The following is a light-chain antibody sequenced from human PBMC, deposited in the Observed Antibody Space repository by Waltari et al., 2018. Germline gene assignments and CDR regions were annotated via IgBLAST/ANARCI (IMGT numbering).Light chain of an antibody. V-gene: IGKV3-15*01. Sequence: ERVMTQSPATLAVSPGERATLSCRASQSVSSSLAWYQQKPGQTPRLLIYGASTRASGIPASFSGSGSGTEFTLTTSSLQSEDFVVYYCQQYNKWPITFGQGTRLEI. J-gene: IGKJ5*01. CDR3: QQYNKWPIT. CDR2: GAS. CDR1: QSVSSS.